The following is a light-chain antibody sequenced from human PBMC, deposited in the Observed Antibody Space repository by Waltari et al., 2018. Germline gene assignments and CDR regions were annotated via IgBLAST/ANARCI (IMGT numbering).Light chain of an antibody. CDR3: QNYGSSPRYT. J-gene: IGKJ2*01. Sequence: EIVLTQSPDTLSLSPGERATLSCRASQSFSGTYLAWYQHKPGQPPRLLMYGTYIRATRIPATFSRSGSWTDFTLTITRLEPEDFGVYYCQNYGSSPRYTFGQGTKLEI. V-gene: IGKV3-20*01. CDR2: GTY. CDR1: QSFSGTY.